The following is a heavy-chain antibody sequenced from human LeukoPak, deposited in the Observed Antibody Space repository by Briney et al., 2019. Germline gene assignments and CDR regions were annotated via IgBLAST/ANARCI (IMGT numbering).Heavy chain of an antibody. CDR2: ISAYNGDT. D-gene: IGHD2-15*01. Sequence: GASVKVSCKASGYTFTSYGISWVRQAPGQGLEWMGWISAYNGDTNYAQKLQGRVTMTTDTSTSTAYMELRSLRSDDTAVYYCARVGGVVVAAKIDYWGQGTLVTVSS. J-gene: IGHJ4*02. V-gene: IGHV1-18*01. CDR1: GYTFTSYG. CDR3: ARVGGVVVAAKIDY.